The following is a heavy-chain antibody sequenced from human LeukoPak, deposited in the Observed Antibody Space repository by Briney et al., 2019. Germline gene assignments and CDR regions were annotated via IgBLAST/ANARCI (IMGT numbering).Heavy chain of an antibody. D-gene: IGHD6-6*01. Sequence: GGSLRLSCAASGFTFSSYSMNWVRQAPGKGLEWVSSISSSSSYTYYADSVKGRFTISRDNSKNTLYLQMNSLRAEDTAVYYCAYSRYSSSGLGCDYWGQGTLVTVSS. J-gene: IGHJ4*02. V-gene: IGHV3-21*01. CDR2: ISSSSSYT. CDR1: GFTFSSYS. CDR3: AYSRYSSSGLGCDY.